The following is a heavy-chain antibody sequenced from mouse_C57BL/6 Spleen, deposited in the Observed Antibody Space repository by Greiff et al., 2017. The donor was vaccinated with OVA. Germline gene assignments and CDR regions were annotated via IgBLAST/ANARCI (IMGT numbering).Heavy chain of an antibody. J-gene: IGHJ4*01. V-gene: IGHV1-15*01. D-gene: IGHD2-5*01. CDR2: IDPETGGT. CDR3: TVVTRDYYAMDY. Sequence: QVQLQQSGAELVRPGASVTLSCKASGYTFTDYEMHWVKQTPVHGLEWIGAIDPETGGTAYNQKFKGKAILTADKSSSTAYMALRILTSEYSAVYYCTVVTRDYYAMDYWGQGTSVTVSS. CDR1: GYTFTDYE.